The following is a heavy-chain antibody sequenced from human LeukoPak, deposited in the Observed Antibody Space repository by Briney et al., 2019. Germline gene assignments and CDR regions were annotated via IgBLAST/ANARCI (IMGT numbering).Heavy chain of an antibody. D-gene: IGHD6-19*01. V-gene: IGHV1-24*01. CDR1: GYTLAELS. CDR3: ATFSLGSGWYYFDY. CDR2: FDPEDGET. J-gene: IGHJ4*02. Sequence: ASVKVSCKVSGYTLAELSMHWVRQAPGKGLEWMGGFDPEDGETVYAQKFQGRVTMTEDTSTDTAYMELSSLRSEDTAVYYCATFSLGSGWYYFDYWGQGTLVTVSS.